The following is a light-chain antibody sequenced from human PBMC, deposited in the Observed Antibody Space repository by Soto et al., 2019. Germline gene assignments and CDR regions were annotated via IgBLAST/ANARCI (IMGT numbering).Light chain of an antibody. J-gene: IGKJ1*01. CDR2: KAS. Sequence: EIHFTHSPATLFPSFSHLGAVTFRASQTISSWLAWYQQKPGKAPKLLIYKASTLKSGVPSRFSGSGSGTEFTLTISSLQPDDFATYYCQQYNSYSAEFCQGTKVEIK. CDR3: QQYNSYSAE. CDR1: QTISSW. V-gene: IGKV1-5*03.